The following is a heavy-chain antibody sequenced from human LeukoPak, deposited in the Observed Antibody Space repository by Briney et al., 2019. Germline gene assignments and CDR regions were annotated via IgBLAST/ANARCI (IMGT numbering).Heavy chain of an antibody. J-gene: IGHJ4*02. CDR2: ISYTGTYI. CDR1: AFSLNAYN. CDR3: VRDRGTYRPIDY. Sequence: GSLRLSCAASAFSLNAYNMNWVRQAPGKGLEWVSSISYTGTYIYYADSVKGRFTISRDNAQNPLYLQMNSLRAEDTAIYYCVRDRGTYRPIDYWGQGTLVTVSS. D-gene: IGHD1-26*01. V-gene: IGHV3-21*04.